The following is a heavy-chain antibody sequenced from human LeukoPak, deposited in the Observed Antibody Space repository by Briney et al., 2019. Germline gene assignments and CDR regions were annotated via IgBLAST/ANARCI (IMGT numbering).Heavy chain of an antibody. D-gene: IGHD1-26*01. J-gene: IGHJ4*02. Sequence: GGSLRLSCAASGFTFSSYWMTWVRQAPGKGQEWVANIKQDGSEKSYVDSVEGRFTISRDNAKNSLYLEMNSLRAEDTAVYYCARPIGKGRDYWGQGTLVTVSS. V-gene: IGHV3-7*01. CDR1: GFTFSSYW. CDR2: IKQDGSEK. CDR3: ARPIGKGRDY.